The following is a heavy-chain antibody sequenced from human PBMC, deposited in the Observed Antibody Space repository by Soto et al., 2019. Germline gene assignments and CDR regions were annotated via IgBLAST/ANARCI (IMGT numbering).Heavy chain of an antibody. CDR3: AKDFTRMGVAGDFDY. CDR2: ISGSGGST. Sequence: GGSLRLSCAASGFTFSNYAMSWVRQAPGKGLEWVSGISGSGGSTYYADSVKGRFTISRDNSKNTLYLQMNSLRAEDTAVYYCAKDFTRMGVAGDFDYWGQGTLVTVS. J-gene: IGHJ4*02. V-gene: IGHV3-23*01. CDR1: GFTFSNYA. D-gene: IGHD6-19*01.